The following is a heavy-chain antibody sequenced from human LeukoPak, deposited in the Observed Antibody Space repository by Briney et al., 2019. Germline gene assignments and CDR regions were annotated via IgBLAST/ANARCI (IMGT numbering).Heavy chain of an antibody. Sequence: SETLSLTCAVSGGSIDINNWWSWVRQPPGKGLEWIGEINHSGSTNYNPSLKSRVTISVDTSKNQFSLKLSSVTAADTAVYYCARGLKQLWFHDGFQYYFDYWGQGTLVTVSS. CDR2: INHSGST. CDR1: GGSIDINNW. CDR3: ARGLKQLWFHDGFQYYFDY. D-gene: IGHD5-18*01. V-gene: IGHV4-4*02. J-gene: IGHJ4*02.